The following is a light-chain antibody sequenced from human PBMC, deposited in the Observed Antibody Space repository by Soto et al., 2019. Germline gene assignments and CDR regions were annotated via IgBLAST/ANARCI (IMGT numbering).Light chain of an antibody. CDR2: KAS. J-gene: IGKJ1*01. CDR1: QTISSW. Sequence: EIQMTQSPSTLSGSVGDRVTSTCRASQTISSWLAWYQQKPGKAPKLLIYKASTLKSGVPSRFSGSGSGTEFTLTISSLQPHDFATYYCQPSNSYSETFGTGTKVDLK. CDR3: QPSNSYSET. V-gene: IGKV1-5*03.